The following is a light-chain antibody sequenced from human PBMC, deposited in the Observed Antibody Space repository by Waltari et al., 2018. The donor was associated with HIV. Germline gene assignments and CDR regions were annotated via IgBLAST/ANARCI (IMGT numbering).Light chain of an antibody. Sequence: EIVLTQSPGTLSLSPGERATLSCRASQSVSSNYLAWYQHKPGQAPRLLIFGASTRASGIPDRFSGSGSGTDFTLAISRLEPEDFAVYYCQQYGSSPPYTFGPGTKLEIK. J-gene: IGKJ2*01. CDR3: QQYGSSPPYT. CDR2: GAS. V-gene: IGKV3-20*01. CDR1: QSVSSNY.